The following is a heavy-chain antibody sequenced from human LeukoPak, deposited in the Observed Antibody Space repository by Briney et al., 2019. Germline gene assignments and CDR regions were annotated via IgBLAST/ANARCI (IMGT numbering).Heavy chain of an antibody. CDR3: ARDLVTVTKGFDI. V-gene: IGHV4-59*11. Sequence: SETLSLTCAVSDDSFSSHYWTWIRQPPGKGLEWIGYISYIGSTNYNPSLKSRVTISIDTSRNQYSLRLSSVTAADTAVYYCARDLVTVTKGFDIWGQGTMVSVSS. CDR2: ISYIGST. CDR1: DDSFSSHY. J-gene: IGHJ3*02. D-gene: IGHD4-17*01.